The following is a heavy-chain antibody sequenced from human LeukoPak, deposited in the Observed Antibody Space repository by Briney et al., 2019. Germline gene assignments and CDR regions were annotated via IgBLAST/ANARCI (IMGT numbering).Heavy chain of an antibody. CDR3: ARDEFPSYGYYYGMDV. CDR2: IWYDGSNK. CDR1: GFTFSRSA. D-gene: IGHD5-18*01. V-gene: IGHV3-33*08. Sequence: PGRSLRLSCAASGFTFSRSAVHWVRQAPGKGLEWVAVIWYDGSNKYYADSVKGRFTISRDNSKNTLYLQMNSLRAEDTAVYYCARDEFPSYGYYYGMDVWGQGTTVTVSS. J-gene: IGHJ6*02.